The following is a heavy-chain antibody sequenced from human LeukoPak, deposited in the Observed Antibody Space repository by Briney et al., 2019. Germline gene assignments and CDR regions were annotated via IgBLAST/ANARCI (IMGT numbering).Heavy chain of an antibody. Sequence: ASETLSLTCTVSGYSISSDYSWGWIRQPPGKGLEWIGNIFHNGNTYYNPSLKSRVTMSIDTSKKQFSLKLRTATAADTAVYYCARIEDVTRGYNHAYYFDYWGQGTLVTVSS. V-gene: IGHV4-38-2*02. J-gene: IGHJ4*02. CDR1: GYSISSDYS. D-gene: IGHD5-18*01. CDR3: ARIEDVTRGYNHAYYFDY. CDR2: IFHNGNT.